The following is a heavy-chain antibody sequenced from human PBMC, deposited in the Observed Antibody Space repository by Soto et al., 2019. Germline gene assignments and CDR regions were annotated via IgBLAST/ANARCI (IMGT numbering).Heavy chain of an antibody. J-gene: IGHJ2*01. Sequence: SVKVSWKASGGTFSSYAISWVRQAPGQGLEWMGGIIPIFGTANYAQKFQGRVTITADESTSTAYMELGSLRSEDTAVYYCARSGIAAAGTFWYFDLWGRGTLVTVSS. CDR1: GGTFSSYA. D-gene: IGHD6-13*01. V-gene: IGHV1-69*13. CDR2: IIPIFGTA. CDR3: ARSGIAAAGTFWYFDL.